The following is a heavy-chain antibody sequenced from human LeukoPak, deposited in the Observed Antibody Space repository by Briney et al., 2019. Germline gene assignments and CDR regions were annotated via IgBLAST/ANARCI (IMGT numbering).Heavy chain of an antibody. CDR1: GFTFSSYA. V-gene: IGHV3-30*01. CDR2: ISYDGSNK. Sequence: GGSLRLSCAASGFTFSSYAMHWVRQAPGKGLEWVAVISYDGSNKYYADSVKGRFTISRDNSKSTLYLQMNSLRAEDTAVYYCARADTVTTLDYWGQGTLVTVSS. CDR3: ARADTVTTLDY. D-gene: IGHD4-11*01. J-gene: IGHJ4*02.